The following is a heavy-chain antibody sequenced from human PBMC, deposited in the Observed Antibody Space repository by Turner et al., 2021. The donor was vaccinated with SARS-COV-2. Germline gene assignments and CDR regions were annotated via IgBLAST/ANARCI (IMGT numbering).Heavy chain of an antibody. V-gene: IGHV3-48*03. CDR2: IGSRGRTI. D-gene: IGHD6-19*01. J-gene: IGHJ4*02. Sequence: EVQLLESGGGLVQPGGSLTVSCSPSGFPFGRYEMNWVRQAPGKGLEWVSYIGSRGRTIYYADSVKGRFTISRDNAKNSLYLQMNSLRAEDTAVYYCARVARGNSGWYYFDYWGQGTLVTVSS. CDR1: GFPFGRYE. CDR3: ARVARGNSGWYYFDY.